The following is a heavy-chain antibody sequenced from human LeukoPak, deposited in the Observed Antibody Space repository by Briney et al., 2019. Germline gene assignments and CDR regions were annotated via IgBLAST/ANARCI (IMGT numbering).Heavy chain of an antibody. J-gene: IGHJ5*02. CDR2: ISYDGSNK. CDR3: ARVEEATTFNP. D-gene: IGHD1-1*01. Sequence: GGSLRLSCAASGFTFSSYAMHWVRQAPGKGLEWVAVISYDGSNKYYADSVKGRFTISRDNSKNTLYLQMNSLRAEDTAVYYCARVEEATTFNPWGQGTLVTVSS. CDR1: GFTFSSYA. V-gene: IGHV3-30*04.